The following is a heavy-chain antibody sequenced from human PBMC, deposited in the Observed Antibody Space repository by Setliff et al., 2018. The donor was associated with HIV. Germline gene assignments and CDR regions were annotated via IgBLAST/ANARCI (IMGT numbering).Heavy chain of an antibody. CDR1: GGSITSGNYY. CDR2: MIYGGDT. D-gene: IGHD6-19*01. CDR3: ARPHSGRGGGAWFDP. J-gene: IGHJ5*02. Sequence: KPSENLSLTCRVYGGSITSGNYYWGWIRQAPGKGLEWIASMIYGGDTWYNPSLKSRVTIYVDTANNEISLRLSSVTAEDTAVYRCARPHSGRGGGAWFDPWGQGIQVTVSS. V-gene: IGHV4-39*01.